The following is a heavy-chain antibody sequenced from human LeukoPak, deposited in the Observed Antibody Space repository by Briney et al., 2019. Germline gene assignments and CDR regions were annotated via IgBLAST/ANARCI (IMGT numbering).Heavy chain of an antibody. V-gene: IGHV1-2*06. CDR3: ARVGYSSSWYQTDYHYYMDV. D-gene: IGHD6-13*01. CDR2: INPNSGGT. Sequence: GASVKVSCKASGYTFTGYYMHWVRQAPGQGLEWMGRINPNSGGTNYAQKFQGRVTMTRDTSISTAYMELSSLRSEDTAVYYCARVGYSSSWYQTDYHYYMDVWGKGTTVTVSS. CDR1: GYTFTGYY. J-gene: IGHJ6*03.